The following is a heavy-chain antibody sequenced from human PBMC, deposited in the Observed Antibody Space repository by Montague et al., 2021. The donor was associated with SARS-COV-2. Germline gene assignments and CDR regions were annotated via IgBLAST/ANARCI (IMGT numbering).Heavy chain of an antibody. D-gene: IGHD3-10*01. V-gene: IGHV3-43*02. CDR3: VKDMSEFDDLNAFDV. J-gene: IGHJ3*01. Sequence: SLRLSCAASGFIFDDYAMHWVRQAPGKGLEWVSLINGDGLTTRLTDSVEGRFIISRDNSKNSLYLQMKSLRTEDTALYFCVKDMSEFDDLNAFDVWGQGTQVTVSS. CDR1: GFIFDDYA. CDR2: INGDGLTT.